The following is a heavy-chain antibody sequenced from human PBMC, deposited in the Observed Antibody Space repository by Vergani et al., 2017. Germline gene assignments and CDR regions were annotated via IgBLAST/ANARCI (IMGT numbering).Heavy chain of an antibody. J-gene: IGHJ4*02. D-gene: IGHD1-26*01. CDR3: GGATGFDY. V-gene: IGHV3-30*03. Sequence: QVQLVESGGGVVQPGRSLRLSCAASGFTFSSYGMHWVRQAPGKGLEWVAVISYDGSNKYYADSVKGRFTISRDNSKNTLYLQMNSLRAEDTAVYYCGGATGFDYWGQGTLVTVSS. CDR1: GFTFSSYG. CDR2: ISYDGSNK.